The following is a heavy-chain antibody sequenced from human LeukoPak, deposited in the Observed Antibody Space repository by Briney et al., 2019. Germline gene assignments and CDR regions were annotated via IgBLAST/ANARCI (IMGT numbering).Heavy chain of an antibody. CDR1: GGSISSYY. J-gene: IGHJ4*02. CDR2: IYTSGST. V-gene: IGHV4-4*07. Sequence: SETLSLTCTVSGGSISSYYWSWIRQPAGKGLEWIGRIYTSGSTSYNPSLKSRVTMSVDTSKNQFSLKLSSVTAADTAVYYCARARVLRGGSSFVYDYWGQGTLVTVSS. D-gene: IGHD1-26*01. CDR3: ARARVLRGGSSFVYDY.